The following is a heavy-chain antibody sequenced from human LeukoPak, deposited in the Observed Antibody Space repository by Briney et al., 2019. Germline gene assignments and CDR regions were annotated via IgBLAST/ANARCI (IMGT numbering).Heavy chain of an antibody. J-gene: IGHJ6*03. V-gene: IGHV3-74*01. Sequence: PGGSLRLSCAASGFTFSSYWMHWVRQAPGKGLVWVSRINTDGSSTSYADSVKGRFTISRDNAKNTLYLQMNSLRAEDTAVYYCAREYYDFWSGYKDVWGKGTTVTVSS. CDR3: AREYYDFWSGYKDV. CDR1: GFTFSSYW. D-gene: IGHD3-3*01. CDR2: INTDGSST.